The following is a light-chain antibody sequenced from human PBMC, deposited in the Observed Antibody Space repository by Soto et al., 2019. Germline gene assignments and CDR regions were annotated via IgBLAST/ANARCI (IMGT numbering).Light chain of an antibody. CDR3: QSYDVSLSGWV. Sequence: QSVLTQPPSVSGAPGQRVTISCTGRSSSIGAGYDVHWYQQLPGTAPKLVIYENMRRPSGVPDRFSGSKSATSASLAITGLQAEDEADYYCQSYDVSLSGWVFGGGTKLTVL. CDR2: ENM. V-gene: IGLV1-40*01. J-gene: IGLJ3*02. CDR1: SSSIGAGYD.